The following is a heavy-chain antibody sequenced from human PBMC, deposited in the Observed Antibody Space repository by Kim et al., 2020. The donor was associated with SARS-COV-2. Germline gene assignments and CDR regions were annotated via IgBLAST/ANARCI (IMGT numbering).Heavy chain of an antibody. CDR1: GYSFTSYW. D-gene: IGHD3-16*02. J-gene: IGHJ2*01. V-gene: IGHV5-10-1*01. CDR2: IDPSDSYT. Sequence: GESLKISCKGSGYSFTSYWISWVRQMPGKGLEWMGRIDPSDSYTNYSPSFQGHVTISADKSISTAYLQWSSLKASDTAMYYCARPRGGELSLYNWYFDLWGRGTLVTVSS. CDR3: ARPRGGELSLYNWYFDL.